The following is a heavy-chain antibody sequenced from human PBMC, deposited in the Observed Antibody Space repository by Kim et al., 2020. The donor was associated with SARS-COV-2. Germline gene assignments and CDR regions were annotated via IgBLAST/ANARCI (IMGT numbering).Heavy chain of an antibody. J-gene: IGHJ3*02. V-gene: IGHV3-30*01. D-gene: IGHD6-6*01. CDR3: ARGRPNGDALDI. Sequence: NADYVESRFTISRDKSKNTLYLQMNSLRAEDTAVYYCARGRPNGDALDIWGQGTMVTVSS.